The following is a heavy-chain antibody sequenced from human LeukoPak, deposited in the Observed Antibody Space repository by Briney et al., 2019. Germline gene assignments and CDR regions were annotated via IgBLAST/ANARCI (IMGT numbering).Heavy chain of an antibody. CDR2: ISSSSSYI. V-gene: IGHV3-21*01. J-gene: IGHJ6*03. Sequence: GGSLRLSCAASGFTFSSYSMNWVRQAPGKGLEWVSSISSSSSYIYYADSVKGRFTISRDNAKNSLYLQMNSLRAEDTAVYYCARWYDYGDYVSSYYYYYMDVWGKGTTVTVSS. D-gene: IGHD4-17*01. CDR1: GFTFSSYS. CDR3: ARWYDYGDYVSSYYYYYMDV.